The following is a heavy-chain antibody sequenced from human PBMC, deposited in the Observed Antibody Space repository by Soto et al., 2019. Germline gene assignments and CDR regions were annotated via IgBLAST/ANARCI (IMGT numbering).Heavy chain of an antibody. CDR1: GYTFTNYV. CDR2: INPGDDST. D-gene: IGHD1-26*01. CDR3: AREEGALDY. J-gene: IGHJ4*02. V-gene: IGHV1-46*01. Sequence: ASVKVSGKASGYTFTNYVIHWVRQAPGEGLEWMGIINPGDDSTTYAQKFQGRVTVTKDTSTSTVYMELSSLRSDDTAMYYCAREEGALDYWGQGTLVTVSS.